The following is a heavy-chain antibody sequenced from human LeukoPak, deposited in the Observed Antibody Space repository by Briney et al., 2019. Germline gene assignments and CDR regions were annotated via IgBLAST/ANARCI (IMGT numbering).Heavy chain of an antibody. CDR3: AKGSTSPDWFDP. J-gene: IGHJ5*02. V-gene: IGHV3-23*01. CDR2: ISGSGGST. Sequence: GGSLRLSCAASGFTFSSYEMSWVRQAPGKGLEWVSAISGSGGSTYYADSVKGRFTISRDNSKNTLYLQMNSLRAEDTAVYYCAKGSTSPDWFDPWGQGTLVTVSS. D-gene: IGHD2-2*01. CDR1: GFTFSSYE.